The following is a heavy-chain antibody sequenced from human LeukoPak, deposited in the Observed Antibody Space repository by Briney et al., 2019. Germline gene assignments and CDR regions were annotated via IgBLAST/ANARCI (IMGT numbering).Heavy chain of an antibody. CDR3: ARVRRAVVAAYYYYYYMDV. CDR1: GGSFSGYY. D-gene: IGHD2-15*01. Sequence: SETLSLTCAVYGGSFSGYYWSWIRQPPGKGLEWIGEINHSGSTNYNPSLKSRVTISVDTSKNQFSLKLSSVTAADTAVYYCARVRRAVVAAYYYYYYMDVWGKGTTVTVSS. J-gene: IGHJ6*03. CDR2: INHSGST. V-gene: IGHV4-34*01.